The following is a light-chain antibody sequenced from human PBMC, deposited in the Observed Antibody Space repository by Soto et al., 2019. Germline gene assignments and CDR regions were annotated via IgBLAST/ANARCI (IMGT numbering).Light chain of an antibody. Sequence: AIQMTQSPSSLSASVGDRVTITCRASQGIRNELSWFQQRPGNAPTLMISAASRLQSGVPSRFRGTGSGTDFTLTIIDPQPDDFSPYSCLQNYDYPRTFCQGTKGKIK. CDR2: AAS. V-gene: IGKV1-6*01. J-gene: IGKJ1*01. CDR3: LQNYDYPRT. CDR1: QGIRNE.